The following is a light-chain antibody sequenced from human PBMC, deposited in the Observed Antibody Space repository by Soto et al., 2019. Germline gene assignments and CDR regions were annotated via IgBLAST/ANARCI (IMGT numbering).Light chain of an antibody. CDR3: QQYCSSPPYT. V-gene: IGKV3-20*01. CDR1: QSVSSTY. CDR2: GAS. Sequence: EIVLTQSPGTLSLSPGERATLSCRASQSVSSTYLACYQQKPGQATRLLIYGASSRATGIPDRFSGSGSGTNVTLTISRLEPEDFAVYYCQQYCSSPPYTFGQGTKLEIK. J-gene: IGKJ2*01.